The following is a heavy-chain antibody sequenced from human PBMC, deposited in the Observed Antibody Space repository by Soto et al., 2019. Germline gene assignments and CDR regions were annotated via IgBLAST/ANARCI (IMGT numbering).Heavy chain of an antibody. V-gene: IGHV4-61*08. CDR3: ASSGTFYYYYYMDV. Sequence: PSETLSLTCTVSGGSISSGGYYWSWIRQHPGKGLEWIGYIYYSGSTYYNPSLKSRVTISVDTSKNQFSLKLSSVTAADTAVYYCASSGTFYYYYYMDVWGKGTTVTVSS. D-gene: IGHD1-1*01. CDR2: IYYSGST. CDR1: GGSISSGGYY. J-gene: IGHJ6*03.